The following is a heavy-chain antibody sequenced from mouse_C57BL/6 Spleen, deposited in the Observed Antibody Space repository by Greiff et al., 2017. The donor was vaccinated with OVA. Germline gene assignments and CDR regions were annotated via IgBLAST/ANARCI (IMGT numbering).Heavy chain of an antibody. CDR2: IDPSDSYT. D-gene: IGHD3-2*02. J-gene: IGHJ1*03. Sequence: VKLQQPGAELVKPGASVKLSCKASGYTFTSYWMQWVKQRPGQGLEWIGEIDPSDSYTNYNQKFKGKATLTVDTSSSTAYMQLSSLTSEDSAVYYCARPQAPDWYFDVWGTGTTVTVSS. V-gene: IGHV1-50*01. CDR3: ARPQAPDWYFDV. CDR1: GYTFTSYW.